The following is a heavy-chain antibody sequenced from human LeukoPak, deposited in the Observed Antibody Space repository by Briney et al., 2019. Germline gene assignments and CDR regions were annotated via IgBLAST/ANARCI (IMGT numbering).Heavy chain of an antibody. CDR3: ARDHPYYDFWSSRDAFDI. Sequence: GASVKVSCKASGYRFSSSGITWVRQAPGQGPEWMGWISTVNGNSRYAQNFQGRVTLTTDTSTSTAYMELRSLRSDDTAVYYCARDHPYYDFWSSRDAFDIWGQGTMVTVSS. D-gene: IGHD3-3*01. CDR1: GYRFSSSG. V-gene: IGHV1-18*01. J-gene: IGHJ3*02. CDR2: ISTVNGNS.